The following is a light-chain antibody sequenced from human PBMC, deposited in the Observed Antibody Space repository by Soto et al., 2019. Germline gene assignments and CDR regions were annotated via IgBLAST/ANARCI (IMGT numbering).Light chain of an antibody. Sequence: DIQLTQSPSFLSASVGDRVTLTCRASQGINRYLAWYQQKPGKAPKLLIYAASTLQSGVPSRFSGSGSGTEFTLTIGSLQPEDFATYYCQQFNSYPYTFGQGTELEIK. CDR1: QGINRY. CDR2: AAS. CDR3: QQFNSYPYT. V-gene: IGKV1-9*01. J-gene: IGKJ2*01.